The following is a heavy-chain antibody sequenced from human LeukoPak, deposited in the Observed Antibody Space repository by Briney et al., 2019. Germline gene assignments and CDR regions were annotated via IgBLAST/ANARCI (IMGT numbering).Heavy chain of an antibody. Sequence: ASVKVSCKASGYTFTSYYMHWVRQAPGQGLEWMGIINPSGSSTSYAQKFQGRVTMTRDTSTSTVYMELSSLRSEDTAVYYCAREGPSGGHVAAAINYWGQGTLVTVSS. V-gene: IGHV1-46*01. CDR3: AREGPSGGHVAAAINY. CDR2: INPSGSST. D-gene: IGHD6-13*01. CDR1: GYTFTSYY. J-gene: IGHJ4*02.